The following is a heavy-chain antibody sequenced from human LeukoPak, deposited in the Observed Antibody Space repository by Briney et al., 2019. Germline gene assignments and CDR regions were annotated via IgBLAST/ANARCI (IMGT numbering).Heavy chain of an antibody. CDR1: GFTFSSYA. D-gene: IGHD6-13*01. V-gene: IGHV3-23*01. Sequence: QPGGSLRLSCAASGFTFSSYAMSWVRQAPGKGLEWVSAISGSGDGTYYGDSVKGRFTISRDNSKNTLYLQMNSLRAEDTAVYYCAKTRPLDSSSWSHGDYWGQGTLVTVSS. CDR2: ISGSGDGT. CDR3: AKTRPLDSSSWSHGDY. J-gene: IGHJ4*02.